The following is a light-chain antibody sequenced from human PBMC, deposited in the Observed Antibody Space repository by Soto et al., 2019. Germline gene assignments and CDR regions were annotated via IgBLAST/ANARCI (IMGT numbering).Light chain of an antibody. J-gene: IGKJ1*01. CDR3: QQYLNSPRT. V-gene: IGKV3-20*01. Sequence: VLTQSPGTLSLSPGEGATLSCRASQRVASDLDWYLQKPGQPPRLLIYDASIRATGIPDRISGSGSERDFTHNISRLEREVAAVYYCQQYLNSPRTFGQGTKLDIK. CDR2: DAS. CDR1: QRVASD.